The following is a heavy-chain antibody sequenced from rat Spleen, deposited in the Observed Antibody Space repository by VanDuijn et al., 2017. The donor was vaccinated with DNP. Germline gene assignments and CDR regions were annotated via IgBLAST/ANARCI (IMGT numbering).Heavy chain of an antibody. V-gene: IGHV5-25*01. CDR3: TRGGTYYFDY. Sequence: EVQLVESGGGLVQPGRPMKLSCVASGFTFSNSEMAWVRQAPTKGLEWVASINTSGGSTYYRDSVKGRFTISRDNGKRTLYLQMDSLRSEDTATYFCTRGGTYYFDYWGQGVMVTVSS. CDR1: GFTFSNSE. J-gene: IGHJ2*01. CDR2: INTSGGST.